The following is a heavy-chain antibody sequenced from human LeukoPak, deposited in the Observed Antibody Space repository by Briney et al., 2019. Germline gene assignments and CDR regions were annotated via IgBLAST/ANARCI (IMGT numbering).Heavy chain of an antibody. J-gene: IGHJ4*02. D-gene: IGHD4-17*01. V-gene: IGHV3-23*01. CDR2: ISGSGGST. Sequence: GGSLRLSCAASGFTFSSYAMSWVRQAQGKGWKGFTAISGSGGSTYYADSVKGRFTISRDNSKNTLYLQMNSLRAEDTAVYYCAKEDYGDYYFDYWGQGTLVTVSS. CDR3: AKEDYGDYYFDY. CDR1: GFTFSSYA.